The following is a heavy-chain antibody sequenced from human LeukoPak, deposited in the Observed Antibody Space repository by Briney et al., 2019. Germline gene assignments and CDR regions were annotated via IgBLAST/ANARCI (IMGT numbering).Heavy chain of an antibody. Sequence: ASVKVSCKASGYTFTGYYMHWVRQAPGQGLEWMGWINPNSGGTNYAQKFQGRVTMTRDTSISTAYMELSRLRSDYTAVYSCARGRNWNYVSHTEAFDIWGQGTMVTVSS. CDR3: ARGRNWNYVSHTEAFDI. CDR1: GYTFTGYY. D-gene: IGHD1-7*01. V-gene: IGHV1-2*02. J-gene: IGHJ3*02. CDR2: INPNSGGT.